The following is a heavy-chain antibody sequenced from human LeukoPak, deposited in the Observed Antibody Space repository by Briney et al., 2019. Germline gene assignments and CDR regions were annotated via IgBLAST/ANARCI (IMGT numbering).Heavy chain of an antibody. D-gene: IGHD6-13*01. CDR3: AKGGSSSWDYDY. V-gene: IGHV3-30*02. CDR1: GFIFSNYA. CDR2: IRFDGNDR. Sequence: GGSLRLSCAASGFIFSNYAMIWVRQAPGKGLEWVAFIRFDGNDRFYADSVKGRFTISRDNSKNTLYLQMNTLRAEDTAVYHCAKGGSSSWDYDYWGQGTLVTVSS. J-gene: IGHJ4*02.